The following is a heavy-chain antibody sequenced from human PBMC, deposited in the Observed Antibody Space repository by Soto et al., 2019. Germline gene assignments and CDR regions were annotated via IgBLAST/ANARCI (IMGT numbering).Heavy chain of an antibody. CDR3: TTAMYSSSWYFYYFDY. J-gene: IGHJ4*02. V-gene: IGHV3-15*01. CDR2: IKSKTDGGTT. D-gene: IGHD6-13*01. CDR1: GFTFSNAW. Sequence: PGGSLRLSCAASGFTFSNAWMSWVRQAPGKGLEWVGRIKSKTDGGTTDYAAPVKGRFTISRDDSKNTLYLQMNSLKTEDTAVYYCTTAMYSSSWYFYYFDYWGQGTLVIVSS.